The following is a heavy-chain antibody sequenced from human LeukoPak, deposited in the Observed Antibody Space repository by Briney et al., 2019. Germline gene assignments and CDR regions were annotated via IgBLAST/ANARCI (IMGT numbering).Heavy chain of an antibody. V-gene: IGHV3-23*01. CDR2: ISGSGGST. CDR3: AKDLAVAGDYYMDV. J-gene: IGHJ6*03. Sequence: PGGSLRLSCAASGVTFSSYAMNWVRQGPGKGLEWVSAISGSGGSTYYADSVKGRFTISRDNSKNTLYLQMNSLRAEDAAVYHCAKDLAVAGDYYMDVWGKGTTVTVSS. D-gene: IGHD6-19*01. CDR1: GVTFSSYA.